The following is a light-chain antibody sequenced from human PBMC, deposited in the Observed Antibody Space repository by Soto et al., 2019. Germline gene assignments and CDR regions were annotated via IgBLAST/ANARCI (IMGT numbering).Light chain of an antibody. J-gene: IGKJ2*01. CDR2: DAS. CDR1: QSVSCSY. Sequence: EIVLTQSPATLSLAPGERATLSCGASQSVSCSYLAWYHQIPGLAPRFLIYDASSRATCIPYRFNGSESGADFTLTISRREPEDFAVYYCQQYGSSPYTFGKRTKLQIK. CDR3: QQYGSSPYT. V-gene: IGKV3D-20*01.